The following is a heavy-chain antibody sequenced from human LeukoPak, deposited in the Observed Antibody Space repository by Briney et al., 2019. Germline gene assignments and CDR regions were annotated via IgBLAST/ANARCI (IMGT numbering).Heavy chain of an antibody. CDR3: ARVPARFNWFDP. CDR2: INPNSGGT. V-gene: IGHV1-2*02. CDR1: GYTFTGYS. Sequence: GASVKLSCKASGYTFTGYSVHWVRQAPGQGLEWMGWINPNSGGTNYAQKFQGRVTMTRDTSIRTAYMELSTLRSDDTAVYYCARVPARFNWFDPWGQGTLVTVSS. D-gene: IGHD2-2*01. J-gene: IGHJ5*02.